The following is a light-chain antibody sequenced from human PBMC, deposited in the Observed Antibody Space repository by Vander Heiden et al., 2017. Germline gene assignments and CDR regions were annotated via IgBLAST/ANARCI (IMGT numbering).Light chain of an antibody. CDR3: QSYDSSLSGVV. Sequence: QSVLTQPPSVSGAPGQRVTSSCTGSSSNIRAGYDVHVNQQLPGTAPKLLIYGNSNRPSGVPDRFSGSKSGTSASLAITGLQAEDEADYYCQSYDSSLSGVVFGGGPKLTVL. CDR1: SSNIRAGYD. J-gene: IGLJ2*01. CDR2: GNS. V-gene: IGLV1-40*01.